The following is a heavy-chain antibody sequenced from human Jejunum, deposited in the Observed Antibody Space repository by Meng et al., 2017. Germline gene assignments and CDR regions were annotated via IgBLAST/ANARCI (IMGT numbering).Heavy chain of an antibody. V-gene: IGHV4-39*01. J-gene: IGHJ5*02. CDR1: GGSISSRSYY. Sequence: QFQLQESGPGLVKPSETLSLSCTVSGGSISSRSYYWVWIRQSPGKGLEWIGQIYYNGKSYYNPSLKSRVTMSVDTSRSQFSLNLNTVTAADTAVYYCARASYSYDSWFDPWGQGTLVTVSS. D-gene: IGHD5-18*01. CDR3: ARASYSYDSWFDP. CDR2: IYYNGKS.